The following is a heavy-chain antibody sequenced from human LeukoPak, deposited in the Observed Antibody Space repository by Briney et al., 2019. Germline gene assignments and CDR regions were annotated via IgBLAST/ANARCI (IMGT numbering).Heavy chain of an antibody. Sequence: GGSLRLSCAASGFTFNNYALTWVRQAPGKGPEWVSGISGTGGSTFYADSVKGRFTISRVNPRNTLFLQMDYLKAEDTAIYYCAKSRVAVPGRLNYFDSWGQGAQVTVSS. CDR1: GFTFNNYA. CDR3: AKSRVAVPGRLNYFDS. CDR2: ISGTGGST. J-gene: IGHJ4*02. V-gene: IGHV3-23*01. D-gene: IGHD6-19*01.